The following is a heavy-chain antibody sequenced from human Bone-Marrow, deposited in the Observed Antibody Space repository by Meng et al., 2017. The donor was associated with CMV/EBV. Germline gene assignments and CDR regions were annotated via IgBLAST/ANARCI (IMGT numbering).Heavy chain of an antibody. D-gene: IGHD1-26*01. CDR2: ISGSGGTT. Sequence: ACGFIFSSCGMNWVRQAPGKGLECVSRISGSGGTTYCADSVKGRFTVSRDNSKNTLYLQMNSLRAEDTAVYYCVRVSGSGTYAFDYWGQGTLVTVSS. CDR3: VRVSGSGTYAFDY. J-gene: IGHJ4*02. CDR1: GFIFSSCG. V-gene: IGHV3-23*01.